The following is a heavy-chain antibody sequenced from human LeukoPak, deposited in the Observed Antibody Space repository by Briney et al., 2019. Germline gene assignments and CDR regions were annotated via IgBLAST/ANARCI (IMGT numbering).Heavy chain of an antibody. J-gene: IGHJ4*02. CDR3: ARGQDLGLELFDY. CDR1: GYTFTNFG. Sequence: ASVKVSCKASGYTFTNFGISWVRQAPGQGLEWMGWINVYSGITNYAQKLQGRVTMTTDTSTSTAYMDLRSLRSDDTAVYYCARGQDLGLELFDYWGQGTLVTVSS. CDR2: INVYSGIT. V-gene: IGHV1-18*01. D-gene: IGHD1-7*01.